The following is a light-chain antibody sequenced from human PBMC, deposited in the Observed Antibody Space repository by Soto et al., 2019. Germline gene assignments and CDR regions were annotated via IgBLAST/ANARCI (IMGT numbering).Light chain of an antibody. CDR2: GAS. J-gene: IGKJ2*01. V-gene: IGKV3-15*01. CDR1: QSVNSK. CDR3: QQYDNWPAMYT. Sequence: EIVMTQSPVTLSVSPGERATLSCRASQSVNSKLAWYQQKSGQAPKLLIYGASTRATGIPARFSGSGSGTEFTLTISSLQSEDFAIYYCQQYDNWPAMYTFGQGTKLEIK.